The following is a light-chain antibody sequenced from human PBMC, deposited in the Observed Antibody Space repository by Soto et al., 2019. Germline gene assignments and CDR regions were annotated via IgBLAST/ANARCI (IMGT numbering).Light chain of an antibody. CDR3: QQYNYWPPA. Sequence: EIVMAQSPATLSVSPGERATLSGRASQSVSGNLAWYQQKPGQAPRLLIYGASTRATGIPARFSGSGSGTEFTLTISSLQSEDFAVYYCQQYNYWPPAFGQGTKVEIK. CDR2: GAS. J-gene: IGKJ1*01. CDR1: QSVSGN. V-gene: IGKV3-15*01.